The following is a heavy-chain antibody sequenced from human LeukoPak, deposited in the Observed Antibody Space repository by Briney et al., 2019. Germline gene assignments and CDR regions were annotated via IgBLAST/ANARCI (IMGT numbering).Heavy chain of an antibody. D-gene: IGHD3-3*01. Sequence: PSETLSLTCTVSGGSISSHYWSWIRQPPGKGLEWIGYIYYSGSTNYNPSLKSRVTISVDTSKNQFSLKLSSVTAADTAVYYCARRNDFWSGYLTWYGMDVWGQGTTVTVSS. CDR1: GGSISSHY. J-gene: IGHJ6*02. CDR3: ARRNDFWSGYLTWYGMDV. CDR2: IYYSGST. V-gene: IGHV4-59*08.